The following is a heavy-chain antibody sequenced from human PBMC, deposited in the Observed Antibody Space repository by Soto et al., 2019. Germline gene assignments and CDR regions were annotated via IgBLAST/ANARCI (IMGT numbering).Heavy chain of an antibody. CDR2: ISGSGGST. V-gene: IGHV3-23*01. Sequence: EVQLLESGGGLVQPGGSLRLSCAASGFTFSSYAMSWVRQAPGKGLEWVSAISGSGGSTYYADSVKGRFTISRDNSKETLYLQMNSLIAEDTAVYYCAKADGGMVRGVIITWGQGTLVTVSS. CDR3: AKADGGMVRGVIIT. J-gene: IGHJ4*02. CDR1: GFTFSSYA. D-gene: IGHD3-10*01.